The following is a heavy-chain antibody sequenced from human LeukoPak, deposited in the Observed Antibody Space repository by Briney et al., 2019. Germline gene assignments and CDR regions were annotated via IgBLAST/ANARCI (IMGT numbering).Heavy chain of an antibody. CDR2: IYHSGST. CDR1: GGSISSGGYY. V-gene: IGHV4-30-2*01. Sequence: PSQTLSLTCTVSGGSISSGGYYWSWIRQPPGKGLEWIGYIYHSGSTYYNPSLKSRVTISVDRSKNQFSLKLSSVTAADTAVYYCARGRDPGIAAAGTFDYWGQGTLVTVPS. CDR3: ARGRDPGIAAAGTFDY. J-gene: IGHJ4*02. D-gene: IGHD6-13*01.